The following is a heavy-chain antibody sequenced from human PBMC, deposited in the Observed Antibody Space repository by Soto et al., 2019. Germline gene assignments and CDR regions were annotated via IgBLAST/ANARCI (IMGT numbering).Heavy chain of an antibody. CDR3: TSTIFGVVIPGGYYYGMDV. CDR2: MYHSGTT. V-gene: IGHV4-30-2*01. Sequence: PSETLSLTCAVSGGSISSGGYSWSWIRQPPGKGLEWIGYMYHSGTTEYAASVKGRFTISRDDSISIAYLQMNSLKTEDTAVYYCTSTIFGVVIPGGYYYGMDVWGQGTTVTVSS. CDR1: GGSISSGGYS. D-gene: IGHD3-3*01. J-gene: IGHJ6*02.